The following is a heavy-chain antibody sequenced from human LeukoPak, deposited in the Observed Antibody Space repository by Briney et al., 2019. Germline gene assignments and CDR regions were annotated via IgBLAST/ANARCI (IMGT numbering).Heavy chain of an antibody. J-gene: IGHJ3*02. V-gene: IGHV3-23*01. D-gene: IGHD4-23*01. CDR1: GFTFSSYA. Sequence: GGSPRLSCAASGFTFSSYAMSWVRQAPGKGLEWVSAISGSGGSTYYADSVKGRFTISRDNSKNTLYLQMNSLRAEDTAVYYCAKHDYGGNWADAFDIWGQGTMVTVSS. CDR3: AKHDYGGNWADAFDI. CDR2: ISGSGGST.